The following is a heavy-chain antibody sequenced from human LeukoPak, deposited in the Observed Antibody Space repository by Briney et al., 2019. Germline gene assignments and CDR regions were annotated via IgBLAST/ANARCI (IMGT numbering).Heavy chain of an antibody. CDR1: GFTFDDYA. CDR3: AKVWYSSGWYYFDY. D-gene: IGHD6-19*01. CDR2: ISWNSGSI. V-gene: IGHV3-9*01. J-gene: IGHJ4*02. Sequence: GGSLRLSCAASGFTFDDYAMHWVRQAPGKGLEWVSGISWNSGSIGYADSVKGRFTISRDNAENSLYLQMNSLRAEDTALYYCAKVWYSSGWYYFDYWGQGTLVTVAS.